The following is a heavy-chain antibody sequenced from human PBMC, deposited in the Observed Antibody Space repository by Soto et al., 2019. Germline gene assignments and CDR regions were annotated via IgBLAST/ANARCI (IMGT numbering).Heavy chain of an antibody. CDR2: MFYSGLT. J-gene: IGHJ6*02. CDR3: APLSVSLSGPYGIHV. V-gene: IGHV4-39*01. D-gene: IGHD2-15*01. CDR1: GYSVTSSDYY. Sequence: SETLSLTCSVSGYSVTSSDYYWAWIRQPPGKGLEWIGSMFYSGLTYYNPSLKSRVTLSVDTSKNQFSVRLNSVTAAGTAVYYCAPLSVSLSGPYGIHVWGQGTTVTVSS.